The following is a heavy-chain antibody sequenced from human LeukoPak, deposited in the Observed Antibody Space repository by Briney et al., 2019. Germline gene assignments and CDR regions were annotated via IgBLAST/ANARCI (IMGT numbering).Heavy chain of an antibody. J-gene: IGHJ1*01. V-gene: IGHV4-34*01. CDR3: ARGRQWLVRGYFQH. D-gene: IGHD6-19*01. Sequence: PSETLSLTCAVYGGSFSGYYWSWIRQPPGKGLEWIGEINHSGSTNYNPSLKSRVTISVDTSKNQFSLKLSSVTAADTAVYYCARGRQWLVRGYFQHWGQGTLVTVS. CDR2: INHSGST. CDR1: GGSFSGYY.